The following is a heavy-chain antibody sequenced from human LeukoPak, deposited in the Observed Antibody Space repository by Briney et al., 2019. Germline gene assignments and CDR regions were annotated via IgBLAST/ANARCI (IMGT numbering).Heavy chain of an antibody. CDR3: AKETGGYYDILTGYYLFDS. Sequence: GGSLRLSCAASGFTFSSYAMSWVRQAPGKGLEWVSAISGSGGSTYYADSVKGRFTISRDNSKNTLYLQMNSLRAEDTAVYYCAKETGGYYDILTGYYLFDSWGQGTLVTVSS. D-gene: IGHD3-9*01. V-gene: IGHV3-23*01. CDR1: GFTFSSYA. J-gene: IGHJ4*02. CDR2: ISGSGGST.